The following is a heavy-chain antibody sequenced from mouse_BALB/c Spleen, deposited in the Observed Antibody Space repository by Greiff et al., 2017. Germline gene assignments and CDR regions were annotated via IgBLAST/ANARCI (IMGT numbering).Heavy chain of an antibody. Sequence: QVQLKESGAELMKPGASVKISCKATGYTFSSYWIEWVKQRPGHGLEWIGEILPGSGSTNYNEKFKGKATFTADTSSNTAYMQLSSLTSEDSAVYYCARVTTVVADYYAMDYWGQGTSVTVSS. D-gene: IGHD1-1*01. J-gene: IGHJ4*01. CDR1: GYTFSSYW. CDR2: ILPGSGST. V-gene: IGHV1-9*01. CDR3: ARVTTVVADYYAMDY.